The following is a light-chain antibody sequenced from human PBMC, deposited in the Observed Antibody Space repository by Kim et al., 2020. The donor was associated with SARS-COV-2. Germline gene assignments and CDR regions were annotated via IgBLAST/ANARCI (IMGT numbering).Light chain of an antibody. CDR3: QQYNSYPLT. Sequence: EVVLTQSPATLSLSPGERATLSCRASQSVSSYLAWYQQKPGQAPRLLIYDASKRAPGIPARFSGSGSGTDFTLTISSLEPDDFATYYCQQYNSYPLTFGGGTKVDIK. V-gene: IGKV3-11*01. CDR1: QSVSSY. CDR2: DAS. J-gene: IGKJ4*01.